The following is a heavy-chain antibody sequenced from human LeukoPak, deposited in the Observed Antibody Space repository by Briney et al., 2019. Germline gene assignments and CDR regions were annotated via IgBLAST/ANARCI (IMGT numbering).Heavy chain of an antibody. V-gene: IGHV4-59*01. D-gene: IGHD3-9*01. Sequence: PSETLSLTYTVSGGSISSYYWSWIRQPPGKGLEWIGYIYYSGSTNYNPSLKSRVTISVDTSKNQFSLKLSSVTAADTAVYYCARVLRYFDWLLSGYYYYMDVWGKGTTVTISS. CDR2: IYYSGST. CDR1: GGSISSYY. CDR3: ARVLRYFDWLLSGYYYYMDV. J-gene: IGHJ6*03.